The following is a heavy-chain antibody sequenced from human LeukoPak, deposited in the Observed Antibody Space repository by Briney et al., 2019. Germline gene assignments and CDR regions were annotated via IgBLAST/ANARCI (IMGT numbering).Heavy chain of an antibody. D-gene: IGHD1-1*01. CDR2: ISSSSGSI. Sequence: GGSLRLSCAASGFTFSSYSMNWVRQAPGKGPEWVSSISSSSGSIYYADSVKGRFTISRDNAKNSLYLQMNSLSAEDTAVYYCARDWNYYSCWGQGTLVTVSS. J-gene: IGHJ4*02. CDR3: ARDWNYYSC. CDR1: GFTFSSYS. V-gene: IGHV3-21*01.